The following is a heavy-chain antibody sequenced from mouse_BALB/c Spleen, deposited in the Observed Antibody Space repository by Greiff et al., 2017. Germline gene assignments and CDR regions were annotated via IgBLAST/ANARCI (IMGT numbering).Heavy chain of an antibody. V-gene: IGHV2-9*02. J-gene: IGHJ4*01. CDR2: IWAGGST. Sequence: VQLQQSGPGLVAPSQSLSITCTVSGFSLTSYGVHWVRQPPGKGLEWLGVIWAGGSTNYNSALMSRLSISKDNSKSQVFLKMNSLQTDDTAMYYCARERDGYDSYAMDYWGQGTSVTVSS. CDR3: ARERDGYDSYAMDY. D-gene: IGHD2-2*01. CDR1: GFSLTSYG.